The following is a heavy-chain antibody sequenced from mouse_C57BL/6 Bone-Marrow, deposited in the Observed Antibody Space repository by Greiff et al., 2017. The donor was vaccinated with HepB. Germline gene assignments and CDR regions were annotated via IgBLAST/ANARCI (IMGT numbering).Heavy chain of an antibody. D-gene: IGHD1-1*01. CDR1: GYAFSSSW. CDR2: IYPGDGDT. Sequence: VQLVESGPELVKPGASVKISCKASGYAFSSSWMNWVKQRPGKGLEWIGRIYPGDGDTNYNGKFKGKATLTADKSSSTAYMQLSSLTSEDSAVYFCARGGYYGSSYEGLAYWGQGTLVTVSA. J-gene: IGHJ3*01. CDR3: ARGGYYGSSYEGLAY. V-gene: IGHV1-82*01.